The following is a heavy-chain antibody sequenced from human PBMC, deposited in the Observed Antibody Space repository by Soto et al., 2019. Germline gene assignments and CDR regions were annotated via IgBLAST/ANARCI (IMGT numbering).Heavy chain of an antibody. CDR3: ARVRGYDYVWGSYRTYGMDV. CDR2: INHSGST. J-gene: IGHJ6*02. Sequence: SETLSLTCAVYGGSFSGYYWSWIHQPPGKGLEWIGEINHSGSTNYNPSLKSRVTISVDTSKNQFSLKLSSVTAADTAVYYCARVRGYDYVWGSYRTYGMDVWGQGTTVTVS. D-gene: IGHD3-16*02. V-gene: IGHV4-34*01. CDR1: GGSFSGYY.